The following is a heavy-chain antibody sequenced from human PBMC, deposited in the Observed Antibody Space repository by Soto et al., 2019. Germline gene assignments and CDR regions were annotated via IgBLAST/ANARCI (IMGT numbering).Heavy chain of an antibody. D-gene: IGHD4-4*01. Sequence: QVQLVESGGGVVQPGRSLRLSCAASGFTFSSYGMHWVRQAPGKGLAWVAFISHDGNDKYYADSVKGRFTISRDNSKSTLYLQMNSLRPEDTSVYFCAKHDYMSFLDSWGQGTLVTVSS. V-gene: IGHV3-30*18. CDR3: AKHDYMSFLDS. CDR2: ISHDGNDK. J-gene: IGHJ4*02. CDR1: GFTFSSYG.